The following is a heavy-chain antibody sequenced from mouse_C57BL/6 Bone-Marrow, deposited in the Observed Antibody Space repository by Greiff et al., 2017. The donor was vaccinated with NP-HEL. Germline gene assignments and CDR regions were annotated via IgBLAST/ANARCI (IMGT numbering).Heavy chain of an antibody. CDR2: IFPGSGST. V-gene: IGHV1-75*01. J-gene: IGHJ1*03. Sequence: VQLQQSGPELVKPGASVKISCKASGYTFTDYYINWVKQRPGQGLEWIGWIFPGSGSTYYNEKFKGKATLTVDKSSSTAYMLLSSLTSEDSAVYFCARGEFITTVVATDWYFDVWGTGTTVTVSS. CDR1: GYTFTDYY. CDR3: ARGEFITTVVATDWYFDV. D-gene: IGHD1-1*01.